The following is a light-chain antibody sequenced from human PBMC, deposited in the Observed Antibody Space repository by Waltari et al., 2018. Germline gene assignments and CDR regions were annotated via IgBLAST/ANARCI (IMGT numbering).Light chain of an antibody. V-gene: IGLV1-47*01. CDR2: RNN. Sequence: QSVLTQPPSASGTPGQRVTISCSGSRSNIGSNYVYWYQQLPGTAPKLLIYRNNQRPSGVPDRFSGSKSGTSASLAISGLRSEDEADYYCQTWGTGTVVFGGGTKLTVL. J-gene: IGLJ2*01. CDR1: RSNIGSNY. CDR3: QTWGTGTVV.